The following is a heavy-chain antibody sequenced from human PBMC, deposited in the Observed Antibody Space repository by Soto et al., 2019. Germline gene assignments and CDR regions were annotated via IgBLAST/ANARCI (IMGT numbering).Heavy chain of an antibody. V-gene: IGHV3-30-3*01. CDR1: GFTFSTYT. CDR2: ISYDGSNN. Sequence: QVQLVESGGGVVQPGGSLRLSCAASGFTFSTYTIHWVRQAPGKGLEWVALISYDGSNNYYADSVKGRFTISRDNYKNTLYLQMTSLRAGDTAVYFCARGSQYYYDGSGPLDCWGQGTLVTVSS. CDR3: ARGSQYYYDGSGPLDC. D-gene: IGHD3-22*01. J-gene: IGHJ4*02.